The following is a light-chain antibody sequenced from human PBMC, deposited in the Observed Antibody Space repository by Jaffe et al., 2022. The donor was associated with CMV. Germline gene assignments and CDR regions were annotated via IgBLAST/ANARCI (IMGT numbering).Light chain of an antibody. CDR1: SSDIGGYNY. CDR3: SSYAGTHTCWF. J-gene: IGLJ3*02. CDR2: EVS. V-gene: IGLV2-8*01. Sequence: QSALTQPPSASGSPGQSVTISCTGTSSDIGGYNYVSWYQQHPGKAPKLMIYEVSKRPSGVPDRFSGSKSGNTASLTVSGLQPEDEADYYCSSYAGTHTCWFFGGGTKLTVL.